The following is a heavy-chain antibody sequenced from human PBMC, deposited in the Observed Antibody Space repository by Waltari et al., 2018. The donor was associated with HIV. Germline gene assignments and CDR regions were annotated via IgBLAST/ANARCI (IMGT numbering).Heavy chain of an antibody. CDR2: IKQDESEK. J-gene: IGHJ4*02. D-gene: IGHD3-22*01. V-gene: IGHV3-7*01. CDR1: EFTFNNYW. CDR3: AREAIYDSSGYYFDY. Sequence: EVQLVESGGGLVQPGGSLRLSCAALEFTFNNYWMTWVRQAPGKGLEWVANIKQDESEKYYVDSVKGRFTISRDNAKNSLFLQMNSLRAEDTAVYYCAREAIYDSSGYYFDYWGQGTLVTVSS.